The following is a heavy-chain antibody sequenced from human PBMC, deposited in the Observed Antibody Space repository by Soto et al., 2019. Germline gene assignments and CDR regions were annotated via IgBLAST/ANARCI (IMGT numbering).Heavy chain of an antibody. J-gene: IGHJ1*01. D-gene: IGHD6-13*01. Sequence: QVQLVESGGGVVQPGRSLTLSCAASGFIFSSYGMHWVRQAPGKGLQWVAVIWYDGSNTYYADSVKGRFTISRDNSKNPLYLQMKSLRAEDTAVYYCARGLRAAAGRDYFQYWGQGTLVTVSS. V-gene: IGHV3-33*01. CDR3: ARGLRAAAGRDYFQY. CDR1: GFIFSSYG. CDR2: IWYDGSNT.